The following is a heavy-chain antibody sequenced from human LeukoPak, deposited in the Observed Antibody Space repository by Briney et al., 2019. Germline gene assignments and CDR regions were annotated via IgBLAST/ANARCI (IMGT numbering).Heavy chain of an antibody. J-gene: IGHJ4*02. CDR1: GFIFSSNG. V-gene: IGHV3-23*01. CDR3: AKEGFFHGFPPGY. D-gene: IGHD2-8*02. CDR2: IGSGGKDT. Sequence: GESLRLSCAASGFIFSSNGMSWVRQAPGKGLDWVSSIGSGGKDTYYADSVKGRFTISRDNSKNTFYLQMNSLRAEDTAVYYCAKEGFFHGFPPGYWGQGTLVTVSS.